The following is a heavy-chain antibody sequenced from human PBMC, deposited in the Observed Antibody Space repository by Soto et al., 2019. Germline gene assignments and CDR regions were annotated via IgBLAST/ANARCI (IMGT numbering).Heavy chain of an antibody. Sequence: PGGSLRLSCAASGFTFRSYSMNWVHQAPGKGLEWVSSISSSSDYIYYADSVKGRFTISRDNAKSSLYLQMNSLRAEDTAVYYCARDTPTAPFDSWGQGTLVTVSS. D-gene: IGHD4-17*01. CDR1: GFTFRSYS. J-gene: IGHJ4*02. CDR3: ARDTPTAPFDS. V-gene: IGHV3-21*01. CDR2: ISSSSDYI.